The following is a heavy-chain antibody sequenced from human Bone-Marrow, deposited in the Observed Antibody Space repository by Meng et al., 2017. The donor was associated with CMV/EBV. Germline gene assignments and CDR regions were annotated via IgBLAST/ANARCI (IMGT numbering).Heavy chain of an antibody. J-gene: IGHJ6*02. CDR2: IIPILGIA. CDR3: ARGVVVPAAMYLPHYYYGMDV. D-gene: IGHD2-2*01. V-gene: IGHV1-69*10. Sequence: SVKVSCKASGYTFTSYGISWVRQAPGQGLEWMGGIIPILGIANYAQKFQGRVTITADKSTSTAYMELSSPRSEDTAVYYCARGVVVPAAMYLPHYYYGMDVWGQGTTVTVSS. CDR1: GYTFTSYG.